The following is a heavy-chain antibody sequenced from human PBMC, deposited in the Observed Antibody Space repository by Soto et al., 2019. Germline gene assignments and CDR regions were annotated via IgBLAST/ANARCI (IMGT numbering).Heavy chain of an antibody. CDR3: AKHRQYYDFWSGPPWFDP. Sequence: QVQLVQSGAEVKKPGSSVKVSCKASGGTFSSYAISWVRQAPGQGLEWMGGIIPIFGTANYAQKFQGRVTITADESTSTAYMELSSLRSEDTAVYYCAKHRQYYDFWSGPPWFDPWGQGTLVTVSS. J-gene: IGHJ5*02. CDR2: IIPIFGTA. V-gene: IGHV1-69*01. D-gene: IGHD3-3*01. CDR1: GGTFSSYA.